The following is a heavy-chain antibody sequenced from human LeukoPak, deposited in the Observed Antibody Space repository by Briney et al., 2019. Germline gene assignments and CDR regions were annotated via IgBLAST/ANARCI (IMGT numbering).Heavy chain of an antibody. J-gene: IGHJ5*02. D-gene: IGHD6-13*01. V-gene: IGHV3-21*01. Sequence: GGSLRLSCAASGFTFSSYWMSWVRQAPGKGLEWVSSISSSSSYIYYADSVKGRFTISRDNAKNSLYLQMNSLRAEDTAVYYCARDQLGSSWYGGRAFDPWGQGTLVTVSS. CDR2: ISSSSSYI. CDR3: ARDQLGSSWYGGRAFDP. CDR1: GFTFSSYW.